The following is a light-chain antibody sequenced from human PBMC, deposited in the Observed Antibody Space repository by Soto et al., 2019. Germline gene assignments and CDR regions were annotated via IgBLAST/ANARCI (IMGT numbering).Light chain of an antibody. J-gene: IGLJ1*01. CDR1: STDIGFYDF. CDR2: EVS. V-gene: IGLV2-14*01. CDR3: SSYTKTTTAYV. Sequence: QSALTQPASVSGSPGQSITISCTGSSTDIGFYDFVSWYQQQPGKAPRLVIYEVSGRPSGISDRFSGSKSGNTASLTISGLQADDEGDYYCSSYTKTTTAYVFGTGTKLTVL.